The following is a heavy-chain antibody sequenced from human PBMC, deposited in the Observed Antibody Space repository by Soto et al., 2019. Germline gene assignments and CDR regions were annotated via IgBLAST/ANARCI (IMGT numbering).Heavy chain of an antibody. Sequence: QLQLQESGSGRVKPSQTLSLTCAVSGGSISSGGYSWSWIRQPPGKGLERIGYIYHSGSTYHNPSLQRRVTISVDRSKNQFSLKLSSVTAAATAVHDCARAVAAAGFIDPRGQGPLVPVSS. V-gene: IGHV4-30-2*01. CDR3: ARAVAAAGFIDP. CDR2: IYHSGST. CDR1: GGSISSGGYS. D-gene: IGHD6-13*01. J-gene: IGHJ5*02.